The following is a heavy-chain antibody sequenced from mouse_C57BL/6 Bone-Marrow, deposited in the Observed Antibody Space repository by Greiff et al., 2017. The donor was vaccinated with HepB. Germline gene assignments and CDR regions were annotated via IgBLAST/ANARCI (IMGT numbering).Heavy chain of an antibody. CDR3: ARQGIYYGGFAY. Sequence: EVKLVESGGGLVQPGGSLKLSCAASGFTFSDYYMYWVRQTPEKRLEWVAYISNGGGSTYYPDTVKGRFTISRDNAKNTLYLQMSRLKSEDTAMYYCARQGIYYGGFAYWGQGTLVTVSA. CDR1: GFTFSDYY. D-gene: IGHD2-1*01. J-gene: IGHJ3*01. V-gene: IGHV5-12*01. CDR2: ISNGGGST.